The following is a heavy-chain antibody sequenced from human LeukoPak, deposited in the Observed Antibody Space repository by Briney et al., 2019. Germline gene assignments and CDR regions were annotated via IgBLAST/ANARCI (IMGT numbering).Heavy chain of an antibody. D-gene: IGHD6-13*01. CDR2: IYHSGST. J-gene: IGHJ3*02. CDR3: ARRRPLAAAGTPSDAFDI. V-gene: IGHV4-38-2*02. CDR1: GYSISSGYY. Sequence: SETLSLTCTVSGYSISSGYYWGWIRQPPGKGLEWIGSIYHSGSTYYNPSLKSRVTISVDTSKNQFSLKLSSVTAADTAVYYCARRRPLAAAGTPSDAFDIWGQGTMVTVSS.